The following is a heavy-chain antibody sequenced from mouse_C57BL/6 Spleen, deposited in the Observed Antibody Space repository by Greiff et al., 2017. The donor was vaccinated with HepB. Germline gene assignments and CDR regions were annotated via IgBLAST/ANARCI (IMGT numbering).Heavy chain of an antibody. Sequence: EVKLVESGGDLVKPGGSLKLSCAASGFTFSSYGMSWVRQTPDKRLEWVATISSGGSYTYYPDSVKGRFTISRDNAKNTLYLQMSSLKSEDTAMYYCARQNSNYGYFDVWGTGTTVTVSS. CDR1: GFTFSSYG. CDR3: ARQNSNYGYFDV. D-gene: IGHD2-5*01. J-gene: IGHJ1*03. V-gene: IGHV5-6*01. CDR2: ISSGGSYT.